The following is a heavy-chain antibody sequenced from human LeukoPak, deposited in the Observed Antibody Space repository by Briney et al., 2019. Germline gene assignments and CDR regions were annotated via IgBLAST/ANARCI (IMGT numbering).Heavy chain of an antibody. CDR1: GFTFSSYA. V-gene: IGHV3-23*01. CDR3: AKERGHSKPFDY. CDR2: ISGSGGST. J-gene: IGHJ4*02. Sequence: GGSLRLSCAASGFTFSSYAMSWVRQAPGKGLEWVSAISGSGGSTYYADSVKGRFTISRDNSKSTLYLQMNNLRAEDTALYYCAKERGHSKPFDYWGQGTLVTVSS. D-gene: IGHD4-23*01.